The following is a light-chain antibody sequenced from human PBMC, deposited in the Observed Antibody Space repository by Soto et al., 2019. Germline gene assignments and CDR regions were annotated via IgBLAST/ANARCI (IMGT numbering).Light chain of an antibody. CDR3: QQYDYSRT. V-gene: IGKV1-5*01. Sequence: DIQMTQSPSSLSASVGDRVTITCRASQSISSWLAWYQQMPGKAPKLLIYDASSLHSGVPSRFSGSGSGTEFTLTISSLHSDDFATYYCQQYDYSRTFGQGTKVDIK. J-gene: IGKJ1*01. CDR1: QSISSW. CDR2: DAS.